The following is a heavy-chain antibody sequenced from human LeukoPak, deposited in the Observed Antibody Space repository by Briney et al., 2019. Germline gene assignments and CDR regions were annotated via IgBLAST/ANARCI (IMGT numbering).Heavy chain of an antibody. CDR1: GGSMNSGGYY. CDR3: ARSDI. V-gene: IGHV4-30-4*01. CDR2: IYYSGST. Sequence: SQTLSLTCTVSGGSMNSGGYYWSWISQPPGKGLEWIGYIYYSGSTFYNPSLESRVTLSVDPSKNQFSLKLSSVTAADTAVYYCARSDIWGQGTMVTVSS. J-gene: IGHJ3*02.